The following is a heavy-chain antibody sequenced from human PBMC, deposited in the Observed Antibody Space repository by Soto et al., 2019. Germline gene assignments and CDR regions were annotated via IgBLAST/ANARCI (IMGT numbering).Heavy chain of an antibody. CDR1: GLGGDK. V-gene: IGHV3-53*01. CDR2: LLTNGVT. Sequence: DVHLVESGGGLIQPGGSLGVSCAASGLGGDKLGWVRQAPGKGLEWVAILLTNGVTQYADSVKGRFTVSRDSSTNTQYLRMNSLRVEDTAVYYCARDRYIAARPSHYYYYYGMDVWGQGTTVTVSS. D-gene: IGHD6-6*01. CDR3: ARDRYIAARPSHYYYYYGMDV. J-gene: IGHJ6*02.